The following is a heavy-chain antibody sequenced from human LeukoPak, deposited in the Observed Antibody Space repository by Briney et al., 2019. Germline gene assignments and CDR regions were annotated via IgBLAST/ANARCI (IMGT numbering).Heavy chain of an antibody. V-gene: IGHV3-15*01. D-gene: IGHD3-16*01. J-gene: IGHJ4*02. Sequence: GGSLRLSCTGSGFTFSKVWMSWVRQAPGKGLEWVGRCKSNADGGTSDYGAPGQGRFTISRDDSKKTLFLQMTSLEVEDTAVYFCTAGGGGTYSSDFWGQGTQVTVAS. CDR3: TAGGGGTYSSDF. CDR2: CKSNADGGTS. CDR1: GFTFSKVW.